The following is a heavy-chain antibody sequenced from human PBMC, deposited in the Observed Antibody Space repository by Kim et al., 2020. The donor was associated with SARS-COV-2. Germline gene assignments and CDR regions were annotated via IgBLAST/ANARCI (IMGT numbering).Heavy chain of an antibody. V-gene: IGHV4-30-2*01. CDR3: ARERRRDYYDSSGRMSPSGAFDI. Sequence: SETLSLTCAVSGGSISSGGYSWSWIRQPPGRGLEWIGYIYHSGSTYYNPSLKSRVTISVDRSKNQFSLKLSSVTAADTAVYYCARERRRDYYDSSGRMSPSGAFDIWGQGTMVTVSS. CDR1: GGSISSGGYS. CDR2: IYHSGST. D-gene: IGHD3-22*01. J-gene: IGHJ3*02.